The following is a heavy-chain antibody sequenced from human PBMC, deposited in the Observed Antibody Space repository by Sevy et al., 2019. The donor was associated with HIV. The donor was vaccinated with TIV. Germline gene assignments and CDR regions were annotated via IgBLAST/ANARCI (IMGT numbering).Heavy chain of an antibody. CDR3: ARAVTIFGVVIPLDYYGMDV. V-gene: IGHV4-34*01. CDR1: GGSFSGYY. CDR2: INHSGST. J-gene: IGHJ6*02. Sequence: SETLSLTCAVYGGSFSGYYWSWIRQPPGKGLEWIGEINHSGSTNYNPSLKSRVTISVDTSKNQFSLKLSSVTAADPAVYYCARAVTIFGVVIPLDYYGMDVWGQGTTVTVSS. D-gene: IGHD3-3*01.